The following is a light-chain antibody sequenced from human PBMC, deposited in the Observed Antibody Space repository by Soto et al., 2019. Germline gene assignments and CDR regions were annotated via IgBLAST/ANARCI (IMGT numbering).Light chain of an antibody. CDR3: HQLNSYPLT. Sequence: DIQLTQSPSFLSASVGDRVTITCRASQGISSYLAWYQQKPGKAPKLLIYGASTWQSGVPSRFSGSGSGTEFTLTISSLQPEDFATYYCHQLNSYPLTFGPGTKVDI. CDR2: GAS. J-gene: IGKJ3*01. CDR1: QGISSY. V-gene: IGKV1-9*01.